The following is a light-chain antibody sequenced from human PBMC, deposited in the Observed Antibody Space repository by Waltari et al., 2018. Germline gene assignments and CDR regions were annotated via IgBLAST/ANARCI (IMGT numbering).Light chain of an antibody. CDR2: GAS. J-gene: IGKJ4*01. V-gene: IGKV1-9*01. CDR1: QGANGY. CDR3: QQYQSYPIT. Sequence: IQLTQSPSFLSASVGDRVTITCRASQGANGYLAWFQQKPGKDPKVLVFGASTLQSGVPSRFSGSGSGTEFILTISSLQPEDIATYYCQQYQSYPITFGGGTKVETK.